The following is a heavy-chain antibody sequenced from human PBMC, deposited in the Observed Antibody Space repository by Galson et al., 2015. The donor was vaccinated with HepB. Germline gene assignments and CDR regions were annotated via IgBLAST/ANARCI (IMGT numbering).Heavy chain of an antibody. CDR1: GFTFSNYA. Sequence: SLRLSCAASGFTFSNYAMSWVRQAPGKGLEWVSGMSGTGGSTYYADSVKGRFTISRDNSKNTLYLQMNSLRAEDTAVYYCAKMSHSGYGDYWGQGTLVTVS. J-gene: IGHJ4*02. D-gene: IGHD5-12*01. CDR3: AKMSHSGYGDY. CDR2: MSGTGGST. V-gene: IGHV3-23*01.